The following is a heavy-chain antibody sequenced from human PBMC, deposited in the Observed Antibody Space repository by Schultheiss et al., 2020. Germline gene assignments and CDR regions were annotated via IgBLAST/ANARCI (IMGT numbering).Heavy chain of an antibody. J-gene: IGHJ4*02. V-gene: IGHV3-43*02. CDR1: GFTFSSYW. D-gene: IGHD3-22*01. Sequence: GGSLRLSCAASGFTFSSYWMSWVRQAPGKGLEWVSIISGSGGSTYYADSVKGRFTISRDNSKNSLYLQMNSLRTEDTALYYCAKDSAFYRSSGYYFDYWGQGTLVTVSS. CDR3: AKDSAFYRSSGYYFDY. CDR2: ISGSGGST.